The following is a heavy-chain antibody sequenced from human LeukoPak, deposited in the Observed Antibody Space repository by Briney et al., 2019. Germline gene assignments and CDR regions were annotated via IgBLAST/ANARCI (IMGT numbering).Heavy chain of an antibody. CDR3: ARGLSIAAALNWFDP. J-gene: IGHJ5*02. CDR1: GGSISSYY. CDR2: IYTSGST. D-gene: IGHD6-13*01. V-gene: IGHV4-4*07. Sequence: SETLSLTCTVSGGSISSYYWSWIRQPAGQGLEWIGRIYTSGSTNYNPFLKSRVTMSVDTSKNQCSLKLSSVTAADTAVYYCARGLSIAAALNWFDPWGQGTLVTVSS.